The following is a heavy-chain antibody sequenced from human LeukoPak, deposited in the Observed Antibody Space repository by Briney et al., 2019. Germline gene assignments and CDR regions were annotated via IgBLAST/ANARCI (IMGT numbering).Heavy chain of an antibody. CDR2: IYYSGST. Sequence: SETLSLTCTVSGGSISSGGYYWSWIRQHPGKGLEWIGYIYYSGSTYYNPSLKSRVTISVDTSKNQFSLKLSSVTAADTAVYYCARGHYGAPTYDYWGQGTLVTVSS. J-gene: IGHJ4*02. V-gene: IGHV4-31*03. D-gene: IGHD4-17*01. CDR1: GGSISSGGYY. CDR3: ARGHYGAPTYDY.